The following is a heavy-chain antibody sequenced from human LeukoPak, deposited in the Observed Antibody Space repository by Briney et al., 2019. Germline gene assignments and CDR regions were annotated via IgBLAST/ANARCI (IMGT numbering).Heavy chain of an antibody. D-gene: IGHD4-17*01. CDR2: ISSSSSYI. CDR3: ARRAVPNNWFDP. CDR1: GFTFSSYS. J-gene: IGHJ5*02. V-gene: IGHV3-21*01. Sequence: GGSLRLSCAASGFTFSSYSMNWVRQAPGKGLEWVSSISSSSSYIYYADSVKGRFTISRDNAKNSLYLQMNSLRAEDTAVYYCARRAVPNNWFDPWGQGTLVTVSS.